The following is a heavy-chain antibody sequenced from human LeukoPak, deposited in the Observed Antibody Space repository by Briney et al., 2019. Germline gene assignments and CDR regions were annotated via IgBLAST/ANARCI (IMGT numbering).Heavy chain of an antibody. CDR2: IYHSGST. D-gene: IGHD6-13*01. CDR1: GYSISSGYY. J-gene: IGHJ5*02. CDR3: ARRRPVRAAAGIRGGFDP. Sequence: PSETLSLTCTVSGYSISSGYYWGWIRQPPGKGLEWIGSIYHSGSTYYNPSLKSRVTISVDTSKNQFSLKLSSVTAADTAVYYCARRRPVRAAAGIRGGFDPWGQGTLVTVSS. V-gene: IGHV4-38-2*02.